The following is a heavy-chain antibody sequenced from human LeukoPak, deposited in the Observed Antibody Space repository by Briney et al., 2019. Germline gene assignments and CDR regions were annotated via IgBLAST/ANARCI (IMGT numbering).Heavy chain of an antibody. Sequence: PGGSLRLSCAASGFTVSNNYMSWVRQAPGKGLEWVSVIYSGGSTYYADSVKGRFTISRDTSKNTLSIQMNSLRAEDTAVYYCASLSLGHYWGQGTLVTVSS. CDR2: IYSGGST. D-gene: IGHD6-6*01. CDR1: GFTVSNNY. J-gene: IGHJ4*02. CDR3: ASLSLGHY. V-gene: IGHV3-53*01.